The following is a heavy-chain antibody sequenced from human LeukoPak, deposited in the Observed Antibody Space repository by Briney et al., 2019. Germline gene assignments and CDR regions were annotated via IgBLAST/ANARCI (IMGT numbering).Heavy chain of an antibody. CDR3: ARDIRFAVAGTGSYFDY. CDR1: GGSISSSSYY. CDR2: IYYSGST. J-gene: IGHJ4*02. Sequence: SETLSLTCTVSGGSISSSSYYWGWIRQPPGKGLEWIGSIYYSGSTYYNPSLKSRVTISVDTSKNQFSLKLSSVTAADTAVYYCARDIRFAVAGTGSYFDYWGQGTLVTVSS. D-gene: IGHD6-19*01. V-gene: IGHV4-39*07.